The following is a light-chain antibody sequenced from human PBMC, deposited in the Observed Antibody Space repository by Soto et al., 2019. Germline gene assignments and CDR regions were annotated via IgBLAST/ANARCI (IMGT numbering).Light chain of an antibody. J-gene: IGKJ4*01. CDR1: QTVRNNY. CDR2: DAS. CDR3: QQFSSYPLT. Sequence: LSQSPGTLSLSTGERATLSCRASQTVRNNYLAWYQQKPGQAPRLLIYDASSRATGIPDRFSGGGSGTDFTLTISRLEPEDFAVYYCQQFSSYPLTFAGGTKVAI. V-gene: IGKV3-20*01.